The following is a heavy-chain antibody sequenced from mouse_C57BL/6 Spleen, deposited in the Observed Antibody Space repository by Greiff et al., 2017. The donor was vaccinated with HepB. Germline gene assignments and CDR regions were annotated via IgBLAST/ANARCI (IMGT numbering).Heavy chain of an antibody. J-gene: IGHJ4*01. CDR3: ARGTTTVVARGYAMDY. D-gene: IGHD1-1*01. V-gene: IGHV1-82*01. CDR2: IYPGDGDT. CDR1: GYAFSSSW. Sequence: QVQLQQSGPELVKPGASVKISCKASGYAFSSSWMNWVKQRPGKGLEWIGRIYPGDGDTNYNGKLKGKATLTADKSSSTAYMQLSSLTSEDSAVYFCARGTTTVVARGYAMDYWGQGTSVTVSS.